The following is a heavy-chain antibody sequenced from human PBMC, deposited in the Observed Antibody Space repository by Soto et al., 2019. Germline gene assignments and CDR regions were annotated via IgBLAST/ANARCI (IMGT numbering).Heavy chain of an antibody. Sequence: EVQLVESGGGLVQPGGSLRLSCAASGFRFSSYSMNWVRQAPGKGPAWVSDIDHSSSSVRYVDSVEGRFTISRDNAKDSLSLQMNRLRVEDAAMYYCAVGIAVARGYFDLWGRGTLVTVSS. CDR3: AVGIAVARGYFDL. J-gene: IGHJ2*01. CDR2: IDHSSSSV. CDR1: GFRFSSYS. V-gene: IGHV3-48*04. D-gene: IGHD6-19*01.